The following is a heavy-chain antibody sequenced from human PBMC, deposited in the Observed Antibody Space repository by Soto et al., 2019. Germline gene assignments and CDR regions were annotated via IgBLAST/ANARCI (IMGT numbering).Heavy chain of an antibody. CDR3: ARDRGYGEFDY. Sequence: EVQLVESGGGLVQPGGSLRLSCAASGFTVRSTYMNWVRQAPGKGLEWVSVIYSGGTTYYADSVKGRFTISRHNSKDTLFLQMNSLRAEDTAVYYCARDRGYGEFDYWGQGTLVTVSS. D-gene: IGHD6-13*01. V-gene: IGHV3-53*04. CDR2: IYSGGTT. J-gene: IGHJ4*02. CDR1: GFTVRSTY.